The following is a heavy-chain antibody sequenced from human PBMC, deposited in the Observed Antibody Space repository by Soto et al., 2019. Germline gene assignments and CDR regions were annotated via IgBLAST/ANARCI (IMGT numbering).Heavy chain of an antibody. CDR3: ARTTGGSYPDVPFDY. J-gene: IGHJ4*02. D-gene: IGHD1-26*01. CDR2: IYPGDSDT. CDR1: GYSFTDYW. V-gene: IGHV5-51*01. Sequence: GESLKISCKGSGYSFTDYWIGWVRQMPGKGLEWMGIIYPGDSDTRYSPSFQGQVTISAGKSISTAYLQWSSLKASDTAMYFCARTTGGSYPDVPFDYWGQGTLVTAPQ.